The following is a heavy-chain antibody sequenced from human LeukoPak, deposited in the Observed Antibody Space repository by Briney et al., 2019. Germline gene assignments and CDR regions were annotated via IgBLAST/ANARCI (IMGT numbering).Heavy chain of an antibody. J-gene: IGHJ4*02. D-gene: IGHD6-13*01. Sequence: ASVKVSCKASEYTFTSYAMHWVRQAPGQRLEWMGWINAGNGNTKYSQKFQGRVTITRDTSASTAYMELSSLRSEDTAVYYCARGYSSSWYSAFDYWGQGTLVTVSS. CDR1: EYTFTSYA. V-gene: IGHV1-3*01. CDR3: ARGYSSSWYSAFDY. CDR2: INAGNGNT.